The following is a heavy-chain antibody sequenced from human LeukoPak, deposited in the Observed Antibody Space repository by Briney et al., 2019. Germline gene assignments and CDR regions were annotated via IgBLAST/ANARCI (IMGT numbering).Heavy chain of an antibody. J-gene: IGHJ4*02. CDR3: ARARRYNWNLAPYY. CDR1: GYTFTGYY. Sequence: ASVTVSCKASGYTFTGYYMHWVRQAPGQGLEWMGWINPNSGGTNYAQKFQGRVTMTRDTSISTAYMELSRLRSDDTAVYYCARARRYNWNLAPYYWGQGTLVTVSS. D-gene: IGHD1-20*01. V-gene: IGHV1-2*02. CDR2: INPNSGGT.